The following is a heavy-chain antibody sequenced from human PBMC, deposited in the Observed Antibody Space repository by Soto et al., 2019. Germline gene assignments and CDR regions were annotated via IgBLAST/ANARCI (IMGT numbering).Heavy chain of an antibody. Sequence: PGESLKISCKGSGYSFTSYWISWVRQMPGKGLEWMGRIDPSDSYTNYSPSFQGHVTISADKSISTAYVQWSRLKASDTAMYYCARHKAVADPVHFQHWGQGTLVTVSS. CDR3: ARHKAVADPVHFQH. CDR1: GYSFTSYW. V-gene: IGHV5-10-1*01. J-gene: IGHJ1*01. CDR2: IDPSDSYT. D-gene: IGHD6-19*01.